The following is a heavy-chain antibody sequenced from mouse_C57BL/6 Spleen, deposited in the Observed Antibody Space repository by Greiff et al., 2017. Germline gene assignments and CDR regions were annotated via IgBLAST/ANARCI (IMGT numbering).Heavy chain of an antibody. CDR1: GFTFSDYG. Sequence: EVQVVESGGGLVKPGGSLKLSCAASGFTFSDYGMHWVRQAPEKGLEWVAYISSGSSTIYYADTVKGRFTISRDNAKNTLFLQMTSLRSEDTAMYYCAAHYYGSSYRYARDYWGQGTSVTVSS. J-gene: IGHJ4*01. V-gene: IGHV5-17*01. CDR3: AAHYYGSSYRYARDY. CDR2: ISSGSSTI. D-gene: IGHD1-1*01.